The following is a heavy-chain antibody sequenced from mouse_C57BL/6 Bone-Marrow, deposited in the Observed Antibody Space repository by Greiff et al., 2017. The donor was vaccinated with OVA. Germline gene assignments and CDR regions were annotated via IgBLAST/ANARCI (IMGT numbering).Heavy chain of an antibody. Sequence: VQLQQSGAELVRPGASVKLSCTASGFNFKDYSMTWVKQRPEQGLEWIGRIDPEDGDTEYNAKFKGKATMTADTSSNTAYLQLSSLTSEDAAVYYCACFESTVYFDYWGQGTTLTVSS. CDR2: IDPEDGDT. J-gene: IGHJ2*01. D-gene: IGHD1-1*01. V-gene: IGHV14-1*01. CDR3: ACFESTVYFDY. CDR1: GFNFKDYS.